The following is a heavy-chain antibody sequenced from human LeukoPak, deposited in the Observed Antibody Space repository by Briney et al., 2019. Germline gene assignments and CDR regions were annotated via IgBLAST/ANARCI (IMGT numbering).Heavy chain of an antibody. CDR2: INSDGSST. J-gene: IGHJ4*02. D-gene: IGHD5-18*01. CDR3: ATLYSYGWESDLDY. CDR1: GFTFSSYW. Sequence: PGGSLRLSCAASGFTFSSYWIHWVRQAPGKGLVWVSRINSDGSSTSYADSVRGRFTISRDNAKNTLYLQMNSLRAEDTAVYYCATLYSYGWESDLDYWGQGTLVTVSS. V-gene: IGHV3-74*01.